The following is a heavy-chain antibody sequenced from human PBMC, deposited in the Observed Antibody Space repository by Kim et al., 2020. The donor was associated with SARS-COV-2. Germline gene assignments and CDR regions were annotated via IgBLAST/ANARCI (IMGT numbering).Heavy chain of an antibody. CDR1: GGSISSSSYY. J-gene: IGHJ4*02. Sequence: SETLSLTCTVSGGSISSSSYYWGWIRQPPGKGLEWLGSIYYSGSTYYNPSLKSRVTISVDTSKNQFSLKLSSVTAADTAVYYCARLGRDGYNFDYWGQGTLVTVSS. CDR2: IYYSGST. D-gene: IGHD5-12*01. CDR3: ARLGRDGYNFDY. V-gene: IGHV4-39*01.